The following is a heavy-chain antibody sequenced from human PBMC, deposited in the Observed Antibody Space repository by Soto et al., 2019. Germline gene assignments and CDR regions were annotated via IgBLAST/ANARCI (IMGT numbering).Heavy chain of an antibody. CDR2: ISAYNGNT. CDR3: ARDSVAVAGKQFGY. V-gene: IGHV1-18*04. J-gene: IGHJ4*02. D-gene: IGHD6-19*01. CDR1: GYTFTSYG. Sequence: ASVKVSCKASGYTFTSYGISRVRQAPGQGLEWMGWISAYNGNTNYAQKLQGRVTMTTDTSTSTAYMELRSLRSDDTAVYYCARDSVAVAGKQFGYWGQGTLVTVSS.